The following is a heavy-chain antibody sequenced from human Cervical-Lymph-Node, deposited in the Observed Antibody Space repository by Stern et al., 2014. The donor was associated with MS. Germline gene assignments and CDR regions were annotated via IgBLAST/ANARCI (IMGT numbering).Heavy chain of an antibody. J-gene: IGHJ6*02. V-gene: IGHV1-69*01. D-gene: IGHD1-26*01. CDR2: IIHILGTA. Sequence: VQLVESAAEVQKPGSSVKVSCKASGGTFSSYAISWVRQAPGKGLEWMGGIIHILGTANYAQKCQGRVTITADESTSTDYMELSSLRSEDTAVYYCARGEPKEGLVRGMDVWGQGTTVTVSS. CDR1: GGTFSSYA. CDR3: ARGEPKEGLVRGMDV.